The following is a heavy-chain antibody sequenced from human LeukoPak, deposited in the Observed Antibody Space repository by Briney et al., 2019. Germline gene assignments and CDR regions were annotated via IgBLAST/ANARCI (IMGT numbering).Heavy chain of an antibody. CDR1: GFTFSSYA. D-gene: IGHD3-10*01. V-gene: IGHV3-21*01. CDR3: ARGPGSSESSDY. Sequence: GGSLRLSCAASGFTFSSYAMSCVRQAPGKGLEWVSSISSSSSYIYYADSVKGRFTISRDNAKNSLYLQMNSLRAEDTAVYYCARGPGSSESSDYWGQGTLVTVSS. CDR2: ISSSSSYI. J-gene: IGHJ4*02.